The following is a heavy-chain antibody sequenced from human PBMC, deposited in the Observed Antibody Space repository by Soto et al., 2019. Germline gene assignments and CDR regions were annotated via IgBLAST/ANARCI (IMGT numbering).Heavy chain of an antibody. V-gene: IGHV4-59*01. CDR3: ARLVAVAGPLHAFDI. CDR1: GGSISSYY. Sequence: QVQLQESGPGLVKPSETLSLTCTVSGGSISSYYWSWIRQPPGKGLEWIGYIYYSGSTNYNPSLKSRLTISVDTSKNQFSLKLSSVTAADTAVYYCARLVAVAGPLHAFDIWGQGTMVTVSS. J-gene: IGHJ3*02. D-gene: IGHD6-19*01. CDR2: IYYSGST.